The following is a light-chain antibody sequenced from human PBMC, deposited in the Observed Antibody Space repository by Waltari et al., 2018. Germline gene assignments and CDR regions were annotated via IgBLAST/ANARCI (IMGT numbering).Light chain of an antibody. V-gene: IGKV1-39*01. CDR3: QQSFTTLWT. J-gene: IGKJ1*01. CDR1: QSISVY. Sequence: DIQMTQSPSTLSASVGDRVTISCRAGQSISVYLNWYQQKHGEAPKLPIHGATTLENGVPTRFSGSGSGTDFTLTISTLQPEDFATYYCQQSFTTLWTFGQGTEVEIK. CDR2: GAT.